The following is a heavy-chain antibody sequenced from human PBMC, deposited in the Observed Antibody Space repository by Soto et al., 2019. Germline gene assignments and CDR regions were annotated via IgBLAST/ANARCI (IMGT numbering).Heavy chain of an antibody. J-gene: IGHJ4*02. Sequence: SVKVSCKASGYTFTSYGISWVRQAPGQGLEWMGGIIPIFGTANYAQKFQGRVTITADKSTSTAYMELSSLRSEDTAVYYCARVNAERTLDYWGQGTLVTVSS. CDR1: GYTFTSYG. D-gene: IGHD1-1*01. CDR3: ARVNAERTLDY. V-gene: IGHV1-69*06. CDR2: IIPIFGTA.